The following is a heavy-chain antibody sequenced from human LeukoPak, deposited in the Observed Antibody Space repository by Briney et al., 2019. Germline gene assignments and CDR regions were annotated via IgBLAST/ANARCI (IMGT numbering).Heavy chain of an antibody. CDR2: IKSKTDGGTT. CDR1: GFTFSNAW. D-gene: IGHD1-7*01. V-gene: IGHV3-15*01. Sequence: GGSLRLSCAASGFTFSNAWMSWVRQAPGKGLEWVGRIKSKTDGGTTDYAAPVKGRFTISRDDSKNTLYLQINSLKTEDTAVYYCTTVKRGWNYKPRGYYYYYMDVWGKGTTVTVSS. J-gene: IGHJ6*03. CDR3: TTVKRGWNYKPRGYYYYYMDV.